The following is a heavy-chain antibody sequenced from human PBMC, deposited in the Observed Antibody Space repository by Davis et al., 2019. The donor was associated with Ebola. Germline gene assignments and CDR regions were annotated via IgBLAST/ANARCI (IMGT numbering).Heavy chain of an antibody. CDR2: ISAYNGNT. V-gene: IGHV1-18*04. Sequence: AASVKVSCKASGYTFTSYGISWVRQAPGQGLEWMGWISAYNGNTNYAQKLQGRVTMTRDTSTSTVYMELSSLRSEDTAVYYCARGGAIAAFLGGYWGQGTLVTVSS. J-gene: IGHJ4*02. CDR3: ARGGAIAAFLGGY. D-gene: IGHD6-13*01. CDR1: GYTFTSYG.